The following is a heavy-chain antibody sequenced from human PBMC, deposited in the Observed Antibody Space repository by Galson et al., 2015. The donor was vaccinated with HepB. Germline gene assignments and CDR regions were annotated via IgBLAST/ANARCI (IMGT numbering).Heavy chain of an antibody. J-gene: IGHJ4*02. D-gene: IGHD2-15*01. Sequence: SLRLSCAASGFTFSSYAMSWVRQAPGKGLEWVSAISGSGGSTYYADSVKGRFTISRDNSKNTLYLQMNSLRAEDTAVYYCANGRYCSGGSCYFDYWGQGTLVTVSS. CDR1: GFTFSSYA. CDR2: ISGSGGST. CDR3: ANGRYCSGGSCYFDY. V-gene: IGHV3-23*01.